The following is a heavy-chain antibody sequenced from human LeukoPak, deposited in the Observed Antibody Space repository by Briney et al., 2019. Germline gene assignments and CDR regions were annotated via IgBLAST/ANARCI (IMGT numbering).Heavy chain of an antibody. Sequence: GGSLRLSCADSGFTFSSYWMHWVRQAPGKGLVWVSRINSDGSITTYADSVKGRFTISRDNAKNTLYLQMNSLRAEDTAVYYCAGGISATGGGWGQGTMVTVSS. CDR3: AGGISATGGG. D-gene: IGHD6-13*01. V-gene: IGHV3-74*01. CDR2: INSDGSIT. CDR1: GFTFSSYW. J-gene: IGHJ3*01.